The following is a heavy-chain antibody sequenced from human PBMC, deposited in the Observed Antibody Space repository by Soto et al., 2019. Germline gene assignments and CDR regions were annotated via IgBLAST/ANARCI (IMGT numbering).Heavy chain of an antibody. J-gene: IGHJ6*02. D-gene: IGHD6-13*01. Sequence: QVQLVQSGAEVKKPGASVKVSCKASGYTFTSYAISWVRQAPGQGLEWMGGIIPIFGTANYAQKFQGRVTITADESTSTAYMELSSLRSEDTAVYYCAFGTAAGIYYYSGMDVWGQGPTVTVSS. CDR1: GYTFTSYA. V-gene: IGHV1-69*13. CDR3: AFGTAAGIYYYSGMDV. CDR2: IIPIFGTA.